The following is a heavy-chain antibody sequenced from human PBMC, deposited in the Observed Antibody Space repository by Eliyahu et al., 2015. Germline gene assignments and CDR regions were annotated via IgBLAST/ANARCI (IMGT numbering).Heavy chain of an antibody. J-gene: IGHJ4*02. CDR1: GFNFGDYG. CDR3: VRAIHDNDDHGDS. D-gene: IGHD1-1*01. CDR2: IDSTGRTI. Sequence: EMQLVESGGRVVRPGGSLRLSCAASGFNFGDYGLHWVRQIPGKGPQWLSGIDSTGRTIEYADSVKGRFTITRDNPKNSLFLQMNSLRAEDTAFYYCVRAIHDNDDHGDSWGRGTLVTVSS. V-gene: IGHV3-20*04.